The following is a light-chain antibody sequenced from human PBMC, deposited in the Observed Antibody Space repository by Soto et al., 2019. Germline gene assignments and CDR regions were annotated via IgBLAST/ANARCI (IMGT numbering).Light chain of an antibody. Sequence: QSALTQPASVSGSPGQSITISCTGTSSDVGGYNYVSWYQQHPGKAPKLMIYEVSNRPSGVPNRFSGSKSGNTASLTISGLQAEDEADYYCSSYPSSSIDYVFGTGTKLTVL. CDR1: SSDVGGYNY. CDR3: SSYPSSSIDYV. V-gene: IGLV2-14*01. J-gene: IGLJ1*01. CDR2: EVS.